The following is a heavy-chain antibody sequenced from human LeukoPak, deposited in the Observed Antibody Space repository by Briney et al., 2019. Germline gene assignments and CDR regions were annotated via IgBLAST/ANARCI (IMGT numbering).Heavy chain of an antibody. J-gene: IGHJ4*02. V-gene: IGHV4-34*01. CDR1: GGSFSGYY. D-gene: IGHD3-16*01. CDR2: INHSGST. CDR3: ARLSWGVRRYFDY. Sequence: SETLSLTCAVYGGSFSGYYWGWIRQPPGKGLEWIGEINHSGSTNYNPSLKSRVTISVDTSKNQFSLKLSSVTAADTAVYYCARLSWGVRRYFDYWGQGTLVTVSS.